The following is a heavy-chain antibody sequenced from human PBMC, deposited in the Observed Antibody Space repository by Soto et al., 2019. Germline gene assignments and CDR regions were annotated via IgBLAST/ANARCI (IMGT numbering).Heavy chain of an antibody. V-gene: IGHV3-23*01. D-gene: IGHD4-17*01. CDR1: GFTFSSYA. CDR2: ISGSGGTT. J-gene: IGHJ4*02. CDR3: AKGPHYGDYGDY. Sequence: GGSLRLSCAASGFTFSSYAMSWVRQAPGKGLEWVSTISGSGGTTYYADSVKGRFTISRDNSKNTLYLQVNSLGAEDTAVYSCAKGPHYGDYGDYWGQGTLVTVSS.